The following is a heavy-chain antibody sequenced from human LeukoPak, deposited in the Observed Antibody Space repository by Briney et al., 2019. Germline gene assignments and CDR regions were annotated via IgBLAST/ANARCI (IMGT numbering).Heavy chain of an antibody. D-gene: IGHD5/OR15-5a*01. Sequence: ASVKVSCKASGYTFTSYDINWVRQATGQGLEWMGWMNPNSGNTGYAQKFQGRVTITRNTSISTAYMELSSLRSEDTAVYYCARGRDLRFYYYYHMVVWGKGTTVTVSS. CDR2: MNPNSGNT. J-gene: IGHJ6*03. CDR3: ARGRDLRFYYYYHMVV. CDR1: GYTFTSYD. V-gene: IGHV1-8*03.